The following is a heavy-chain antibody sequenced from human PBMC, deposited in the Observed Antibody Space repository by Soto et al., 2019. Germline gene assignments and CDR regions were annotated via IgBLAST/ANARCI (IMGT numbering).Heavy chain of an antibody. CDR2: ISANNGNT. Sequence: QVRLVHSETEVKKPGASVNVSCKASGYTFTSYTISWVRQAPGQGLEWMDWISANNGNTEFAQKFQDRLTMIADTTTSTAYLELRNLRPDDTAVYYCARSLPWFGPWGQGTLVAVSS. CDR1: GYTFTSYT. J-gene: IGHJ5*02. V-gene: IGHV1-18*01. CDR3: ARSLPWFGP.